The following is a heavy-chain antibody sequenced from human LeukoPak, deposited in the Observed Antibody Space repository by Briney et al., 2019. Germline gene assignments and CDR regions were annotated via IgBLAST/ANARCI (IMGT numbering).Heavy chain of an antibody. CDR1: GFTFSSCW. V-gene: IGHV4-34*01. Sequence: GSLRLSCAASGFTFSSCWMSWIRQPPGKGLEWIGEINHSGSTNYNPSLKSRVTISVDTSKNQFSLKLSSVTAADTAVYYCARRRRILGNIVVVPAAALGRYYFDYWGQGTLVTVSS. CDR2: INHSGST. D-gene: IGHD2-2*01. CDR3: ARRRRILGNIVVVPAAALGRYYFDY. J-gene: IGHJ4*02.